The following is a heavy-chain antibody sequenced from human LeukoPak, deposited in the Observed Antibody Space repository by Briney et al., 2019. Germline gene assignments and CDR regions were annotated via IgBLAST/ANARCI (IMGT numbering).Heavy chain of an antibody. J-gene: IGHJ4*02. D-gene: IGHD6-6*01. V-gene: IGHV1-46*03. CDR2: INPRGGST. Sequence: ASVTLSFTSSGYTFTSCCMHWLRPSPGPGLEWMGTINPRGGSTSYAQQSQGRVTMTRDTSTSTVYMELSSLRSEDTAVYYCARGRSIAPDYWGQGTLVTVSS. CDR3: ARGRSIAPDY. CDR1: GYTFTSCC.